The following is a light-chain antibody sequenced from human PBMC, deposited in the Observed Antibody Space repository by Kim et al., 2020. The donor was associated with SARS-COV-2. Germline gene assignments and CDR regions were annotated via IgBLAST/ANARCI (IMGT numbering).Light chain of an antibody. CDR2: DAA. CDR3: RQYNNWPPYT. Sequence: VAPGERATLSCRASQRSRSNLAGYQQKPGQAARRLINDAATRATGIPARCSGSGGGTEYTLTISSLQSEEFAVDYCRQYNNWPPYTFGQGTKLEI. J-gene: IGKJ2*01. CDR1: QRSRSN. V-gene: IGKV3-15*01.